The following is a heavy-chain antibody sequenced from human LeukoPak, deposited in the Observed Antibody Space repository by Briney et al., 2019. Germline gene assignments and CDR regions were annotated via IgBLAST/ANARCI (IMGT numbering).Heavy chain of an antibody. CDR3: AKKSQSYGDSMTDY. Sequence: GGSLHLSCAASGFPFVSNAMSGVRRPPGKGLEWVSAIRESGGSTFYAVSVKGRFTISRDNSKSTLYLQMNSLRAEDTAVYYCAKKSQSYGDSMTDYWGQGTLVTVSS. V-gene: IGHV3-23*01. J-gene: IGHJ4*02. D-gene: IGHD4-17*01. CDR2: IRESGGST. CDR1: GFPFVSNA.